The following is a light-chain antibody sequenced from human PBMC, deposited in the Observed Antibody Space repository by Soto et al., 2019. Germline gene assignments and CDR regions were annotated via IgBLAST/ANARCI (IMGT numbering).Light chain of an antibody. CDR2: NTY. V-gene: IGLV1-44*01. Sequence: SVLTQPPSASGTPGQRVIISCSGSSSSLGSNSGNWYQQLPGTAPKLLIYNTYQRPLGVPDRFSGSKSGTSASLAISGLQSEDEGDYFCAAWDDSLNGPVFGGGTKLTVL. J-gene: IGLJ3*02. CDR3: AAWDDSLNGPV. CDR1: SSSLGSNS.